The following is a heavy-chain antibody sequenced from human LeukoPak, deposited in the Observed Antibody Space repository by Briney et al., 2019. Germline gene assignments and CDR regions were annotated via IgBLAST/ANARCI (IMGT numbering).Heavy chain of an antibody. CDR3: ARGYGGNSEAFDI. D-gene: IGHD4-23*01. Sequence: SVKVSCKASGGTFSSCAISWVRQAPGQGLEWMGRIIPIFGTANYAQKFQGRVTITADKSTSTAYMELSSLRSEDTAVYYCARGYGGNSEAFDIWGQGTMVTVSS. V-gene: IGHV1-69*06. CDR2: IIPIFGTA. J-gene: IGHJ3*02. CDR1: GGTFSSCA.